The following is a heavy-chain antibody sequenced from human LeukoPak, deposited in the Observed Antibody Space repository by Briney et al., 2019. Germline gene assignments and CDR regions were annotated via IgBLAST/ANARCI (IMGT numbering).Heavy chain of an antibody. V-gene: IGHV3-23*01. D-gene: IGHD1-7*01. CDR2: VDHSFGTT. CDR3: VPLPAGNFPGFDY. J-gene: IGHJ4*02. Sequence: GGSLRLSCAASGFTFSSYAMSWVRQAPGKGLEWVSTVDHSFGTTHYVDSVKGRFTISRDDSKNTVSLQMNSLRVEDAALYYCVPLPAGNFPGFDYWGQGTRVTVSS. CDR1: GFTFSSYA.